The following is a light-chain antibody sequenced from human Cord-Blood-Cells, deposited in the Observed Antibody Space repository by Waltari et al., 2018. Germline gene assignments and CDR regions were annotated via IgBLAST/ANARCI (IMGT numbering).Light chain of an antibody. CDR3: QSYDSSLSGWV. CDR2: CNS. CDR1: SSNIGAGYD. V-gene: IGLV1-40*01. Sequence: QSVLTQPPSVSGAPGQRVTISCTGSSSNIGAGYDVHWYQQLPGTAPKLLIYCNSNRPSGVPDLFSGSKSGTSASLAITGLQAEDEADYYCQSYDSSLSGWVFGGGTKLTVL. J-gene: IGLJ3*02.